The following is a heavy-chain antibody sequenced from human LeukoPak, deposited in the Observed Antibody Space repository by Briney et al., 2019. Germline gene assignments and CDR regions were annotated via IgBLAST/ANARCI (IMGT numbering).Heavy chain of an antibody. V-gene: IGHV4-34*01. CDR1: GFTFSSAW. CDR3: ARGPPLYNSPSGGGTLDY. J-gene: IGHJ4*02. D-gene: IGHD6-6*01. Sequence: GSLRLSCAASGFTFSSAWLSWVRQAPGKGLEWIGEINHSGSTNYDPSLKSRVSISVDTSKNHFSLKLSSVTAADTAVYYCARGPPLYNSPSGGGTLDYWGQGTLVTVSS. CDR2: INHSGST.